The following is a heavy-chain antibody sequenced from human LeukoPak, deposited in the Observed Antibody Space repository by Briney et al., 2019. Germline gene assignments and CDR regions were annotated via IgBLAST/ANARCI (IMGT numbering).Heavy chain of an antibody. D-gene: IGHD4-4*01. V-gene: IGHV1-58*01. CDR1: GFTFTSSA. CDR2: IVVGSGNT. Sequence: SVKVSCKASGFTFTSSAVQWVRQARGQRLEWIGWIVVGSGNTNYAQKFQEGVTITRDMSTSTAYMELSSLRSEDTAVYYCAADSSNYLLFDYWGQGTLVTVSS. J-gene: IGHJ4*02. CDR3: AADSSNYLLFDY.